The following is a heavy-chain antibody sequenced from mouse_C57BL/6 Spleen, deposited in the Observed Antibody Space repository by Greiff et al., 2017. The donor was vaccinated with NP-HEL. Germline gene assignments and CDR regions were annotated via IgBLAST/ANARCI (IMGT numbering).Heavy chain of an antibody. CDR1: GYTFTSYG. CDR2: IYPRSGNT. J-gene: IGHJ3*01. CDR3: ARVDYYGSGAY. Sequence: QVQLQQSGAELARPGASVKLSCKASGYTFTSYGISWVKQRTGQGLEWIGEIYPRSGNTYYNEKFKGKATLTADKSSSTAYMELRSLTSEDSAVYFCARVDYYGSGAYWGQGTLVTVSA. D-gene: IGHD1-1*01. V-gene: IGHV1-81*01.